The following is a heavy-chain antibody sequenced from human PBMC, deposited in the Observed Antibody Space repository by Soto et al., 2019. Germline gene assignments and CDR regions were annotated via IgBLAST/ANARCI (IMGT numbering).Heavy chain of an antibody. D-gene: IGHD4-4*01. CDR1: GYIFTTYW. V-gene: IGHV5-51*01. Sequence: GESLKISCKGSGYIFTTYWIGWVRQMPGKGREWMGIIYPGDSDTRYSPSFQGQVTISADKSISTAYLQWSSLRASDPAMYYCARPLAETTTGDAFDIWGQGTIVTVSS. CDR2: IYPGDSDT. J-gene: IGHJ3*02. CDR3: ARPLAETTTGDAFDI.